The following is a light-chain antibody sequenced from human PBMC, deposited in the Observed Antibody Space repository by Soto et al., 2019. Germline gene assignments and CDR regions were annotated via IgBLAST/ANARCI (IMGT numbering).Light chain of an antibody. J-gene: IGKJ1*01. CDR1: QSISSW. Sequence: DIQMTQSPSTLSASVGDRVTITCRASQSISSWLAWYQQKPGKAPKLLIYDASSLESGVPSRFSGSGSGTEFTLTISSLQPDAFATYYCQQYHSYGTFGQGTKLEI. CDR3: QQYHSYGT. CDR2: DAS. V-gene: IGKV1-5*01.